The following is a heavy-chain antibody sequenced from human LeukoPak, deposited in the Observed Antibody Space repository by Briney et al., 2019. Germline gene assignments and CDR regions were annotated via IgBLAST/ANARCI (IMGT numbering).Heavy chain of an antibody. Sequence: SETLSLTCAVYGGSFSGYYWSWIRQPPGKGLEWIGEINHSGSTNYNPSLKSRVTISVDTSKNQFSLKLSSVTAADTAVYYCARVASGLYYCGSGSYRNRYNWFDPWGQGTLVTVSS. CDR2: INHSGST. CDR3: ARVASGLYYCGSGSYRNRYNWFDP. D-gene: IGHD3-10*01. CDR1: GGSFSGYY. J-gene: IGHJ5*02. V-gene: IGHV4-34*01.